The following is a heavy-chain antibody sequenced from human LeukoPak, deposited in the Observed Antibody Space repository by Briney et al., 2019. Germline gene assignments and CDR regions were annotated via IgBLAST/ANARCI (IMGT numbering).Heavy chain of an antibody. CDR1: GYTFTNFG. J-gene: IGHJ4*02. V-gene: IGHV1-18*01. D-gene: IGHD3-22*01. CDR3: ARDLPVVASWAGCSGY. Sequence: ASVKVSCKASGYTFTNFGISWLRQAPGQGLEWLGWISDYNGNTNYAQRVQGRVTLTTDTSTNTAYLELRSLRSDDTAVYYCARDLPVVASWAGCSGYWGQGTLVIVSS. CDR2: ISDYNGNT.